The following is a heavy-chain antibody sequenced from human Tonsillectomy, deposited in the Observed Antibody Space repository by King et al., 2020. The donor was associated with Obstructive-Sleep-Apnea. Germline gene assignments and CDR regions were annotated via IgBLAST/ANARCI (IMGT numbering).Heavy chain of an antibody. V-gene: IGHV3-48*04. D-gene: IGHD6-13*01. CDR1: GFTFSGYN. J-gene: IGHJ3*02. CDR2: ISSSSSTI. CDR3: ARDLVPDAFDI. Sequence: VQLVESGGGLVQPGGSLSLSCAASGFTFSGYNMNWVRQAPGKGREWVSYISSSSSTIYYADSVKGRFTISRDNAKNSLYLQMNSLRAEDTAVYYCARDLVPDAFDIWGQGTMVTVSS.